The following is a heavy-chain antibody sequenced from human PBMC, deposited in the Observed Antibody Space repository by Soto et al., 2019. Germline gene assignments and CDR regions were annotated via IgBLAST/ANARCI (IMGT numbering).Heavy chain of an antibody. CDR1: GFTFDDYA. V-gene: IGHV3-9*01. CDR2: ISWNSGSI. D-gene: IGHD4-17*01. J-gene: IGHJ5*02. CDR3: AKDGFYGDIANPNWFDP. Sequence: PGGSLRLSCAASGFTFDDYAMHWVRQAPGKVLEWVSGISWNSGSIGYADSVKGRFTISRDNAKNSLYLQMNSLRAEDTALYYCAKDGFYGDIANPNWFDPWGQGTLVNVSS.